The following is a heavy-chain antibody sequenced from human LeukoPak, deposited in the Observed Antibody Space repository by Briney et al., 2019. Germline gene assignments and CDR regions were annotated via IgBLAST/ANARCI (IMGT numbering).Heavy chain of an antibody. V-gene: IGHV4-59*12. Sequence: PSETLSLTCTVSGGSISSYYWSWIRQPPGKGLEWIGYIYYSGSTNYNPSLKSRVTMSVDTSKNQFSLKLSSVTAADTAVYYCARDGCGSSTSCYYYYYYYMDVWGKGTTVTVSS. CDR2: IYYSGST. CDR3: ARDGCGSSTSCYYYYYYYMDV. CDR1: GGSISSYY. D-gene: IGHD2-2*01. J-gene: IGHJ6*03.